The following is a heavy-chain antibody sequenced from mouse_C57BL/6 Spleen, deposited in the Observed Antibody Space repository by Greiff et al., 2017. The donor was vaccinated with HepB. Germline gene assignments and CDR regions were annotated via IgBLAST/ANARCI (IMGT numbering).Heavy chain of an antibody. CDR1: GYAFSSSW. CDR2: IYPGDGDT. CDR3: ARERVYGYEGYFDV. J-gene: IGHJ1*03. D-gene: IGHD2-2*01. V-gene: IGHV1-82*01. Sequence: VQLQESGPELVKPGASVKISCKASGYAFSSSWMNWVKQRPGKGLEWIGRIYPGDGDTNYNGKFKGKATLTADKSSSTAYMQLSSLTSEDSAVYFCARERVYGYEGYFDVWGTGTTLTVSS.